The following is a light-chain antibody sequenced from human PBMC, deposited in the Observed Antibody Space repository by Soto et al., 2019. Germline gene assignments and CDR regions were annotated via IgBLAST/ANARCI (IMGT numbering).Light chain of an antibody. J-gene: IGKJ2*01. V-gene: IGKV3-20*01. CDR2: AAS. CDR3: HQYGTSPDT. CDR1: QTVSSSY. Sequence: EIVLTQFPGTLSSSPGERATLSCRASQTVSSSYLAWYQQRPGQAPRLLIFAASTRATGVSDRFSGSGSGTDFALTISRLEPEDFAVYYCHQYGTSPDTFGQGTKLEI.